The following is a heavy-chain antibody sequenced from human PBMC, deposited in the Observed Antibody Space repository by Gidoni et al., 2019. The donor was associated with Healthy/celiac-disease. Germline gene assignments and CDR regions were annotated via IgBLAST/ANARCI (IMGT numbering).Heavy chain of an antibody. D-gene: IGHD6-19*01. Sequence: QVQLVESGGGVVQPGRSLRLSCAASGFPFSSYGMHWFRQAPGKGLGWVAVIWYDGSNKYYADSVKGRFTISRDNSKNTLYLQMNSLRAEDTAVYYCARDEQWLVRGLVDYWGQGTLVTVSS. J-gene: IGHJ4*02. CDR1: GFPFSSYG. CDR3: ARDEQWLVRGLVDY. V-gene: IGHV3-33*01. CDR2: IWYDGSNK.